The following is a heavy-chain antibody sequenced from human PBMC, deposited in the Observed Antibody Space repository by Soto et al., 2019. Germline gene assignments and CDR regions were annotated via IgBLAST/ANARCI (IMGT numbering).Heavy chain of an antibody. CDR3: ATSYDTGFDP. Sequence: QLHLVQSAAEVKKPGASVRVSCKAYGYPFIKYGISWIRQAPEQGLEWMGWIKVDSGYTNYAQQFQGRVTMTADTSSDTAFMELRSLRLDDTAVYFCATSYDTGFDPWGQGTLVSVSS. CDR1: GYPFIKYG. D-gene: IGHD3-9*01. CDR2: IKVDSGYT. V-gene: IGHV1-18*04. J-gene: IGHJ5*02.